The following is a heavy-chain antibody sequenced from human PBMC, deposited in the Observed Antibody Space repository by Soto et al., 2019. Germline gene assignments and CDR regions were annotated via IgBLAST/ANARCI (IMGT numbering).Heavy chain of an antibody. CDR3: ASFKEAMPKYYFDY. J-gene: IGHJ4*02. CDR1: GGSISSSSYY. V-gene: IGHV4-39*01. D-gene: IGHD2-2*01. CDR2: IYYSGST. Sequence: QLQLQESGPGLVKPSETLSLTCTVSGGSISSSSYYWGWIRQPPGKGLEWIGSIYYSGSTYYNPSLKSRVTISVDTSKNQFSLKLSSVTAADTAVYYCASFKEAMPKYYFDYWGQGTLVTVSS.